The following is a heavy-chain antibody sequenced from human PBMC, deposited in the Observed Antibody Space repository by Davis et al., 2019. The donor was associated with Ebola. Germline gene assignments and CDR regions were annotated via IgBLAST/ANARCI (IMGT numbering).Heavy chain of an antibody. Sequence: PGGSLRLSCAASGFTFSSYWMSWVRQAPGKGLEWVANIKQDGSEKYYVDSVKGRFTISRDNAKNSLYLQMNSLRAEDTAVYYCAREGLHIVVVVAATLGMDVWGQGTTVTVSS. V-gene: IGHV3-7*01. CDR3: AREGLHIVVVVAATLGMDV. D-gene: IGHD2-15*01. CDR1: GFTFSSYW. J-gene: IGHJ6*02. CDR2: IKQDGSEK.